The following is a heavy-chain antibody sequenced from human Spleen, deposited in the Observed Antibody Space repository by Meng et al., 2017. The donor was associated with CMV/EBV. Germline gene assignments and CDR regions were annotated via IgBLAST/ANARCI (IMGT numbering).Heavy chain of an antibody. V-gene: IGHV5-51*01. CDR3: ARPPREAVVGTYDAFDI. Sequence: YSFPNFWIGWVRQMPGKGLEWMGIIYPGDSDTTYSPSFQGQVTISADESISTAYLQWSSLKASDTAMYYCARPPREAVVGTYDAFDIWGQGTMVTVSS. D-gene: IGHD6-19*01. CDR1: YSFPNFW. CDR2: IYPGDSDT. J-gene: IGHJ3*02.